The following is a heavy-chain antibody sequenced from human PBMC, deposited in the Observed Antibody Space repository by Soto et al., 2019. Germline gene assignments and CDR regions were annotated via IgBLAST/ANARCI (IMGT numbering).Heavy chain of an antibody. J-gene: IGHJ3*02. D-gene: IGHD2-8*01. V-gene: IGHV1-69*01. CDR1: GDIFSSYA. Sequence: QVQLVQSGAEVKKPGSSVKVSCKASGDIFSSYAVSWVRQAPGQGPEWMGGILPIFGATNYSQKFHGRVTISAAESTSTVYMELSSLRSEDTAVYYCARHPDPEDFDNGWFDIWGQGTTVTVSS. CDR3: ARHPDPEDFDNGWFDI. CDR2: ILPIFGAT.